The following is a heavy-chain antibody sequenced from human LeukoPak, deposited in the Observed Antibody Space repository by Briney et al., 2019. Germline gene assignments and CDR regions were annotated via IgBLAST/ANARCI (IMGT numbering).Heavy chain of an antibody. CDR2: ISGSGGST. J-gene: IGHJ4*02. Sequence: GGSLKLSCAASGFTFSSYAMSWVRQAPGKGLEWVSAISGSGGSTYYADSVKGRFTISRDNSKNTLYLQMNSLRAEDTAVYYCATAMIVVVITTDYWGQGTLVTVSS. D-gene: IGHD3-22*01. CDR1: GFTFSSYA. V-gene: IGHV3-23*01. CDR3: ATAMIVVVITTDY.